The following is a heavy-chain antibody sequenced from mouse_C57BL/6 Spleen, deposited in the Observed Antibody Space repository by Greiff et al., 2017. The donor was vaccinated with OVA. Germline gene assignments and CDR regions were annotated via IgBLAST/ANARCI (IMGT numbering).Heavy chain of an antibody. CDR1: GFTFSDYG. CDR3: ARAADYYGYAMDY. J-gene: IGHJ4*01. CDR2: ISSGSSTI. D-gene: IGHD1-1*01. V-gene: IGHV5-17*01. Sequence: EVQRVESGGGLVKPGGSLKLSCAASGFTFSDYGMHWVRQAPEKGLEWVAYISSGSSTIYYADTVKGRFTISRDNAKNTLFLQMTSLRSEDTAMYYCARAADYYGYAMDYWGQGTSVTVSS.